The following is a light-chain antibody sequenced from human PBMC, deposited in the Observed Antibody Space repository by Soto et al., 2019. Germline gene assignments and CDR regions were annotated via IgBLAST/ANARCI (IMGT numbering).Light chain of an antibody. J-gene: IGKJ2*01. CDR3: QQYYSSPYT. Sequence: DIVMTQSPDSLAVSLGERATINCKSSQSVLYSSNSKNYLAWYQQKPGQPPKLLIYWASTRESGVPDRFSGSGSGTDFTLTIRSLQAADAAVYYCQQYYSSPYTFGQGTKLEIK. V-gene: IGKV4-1*01. CDR1: QSVLYSSNSKNY. CDR2: WAS.